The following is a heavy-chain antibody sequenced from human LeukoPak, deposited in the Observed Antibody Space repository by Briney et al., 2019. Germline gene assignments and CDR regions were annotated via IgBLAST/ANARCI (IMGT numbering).Heavy chain of an antibody. CDR3: AAGVLTGVGGDDY. Sequence: SVKVSCKASGFTFTRSAMQWVRQARGQRLEWIGWIVVGSCNTNYAQKFEERVTITRDMYTSTGYMELSSLRSEDTAVYYCAAGVLTGVGGDDYWGQGTLVTVSS. D-gene: IGHD7-27*01. CDR2: IVVGSCNT. V-gene: IGHV1-58*02. J-gene: IGHJ4*02. CDR1: GFTFTRSA.